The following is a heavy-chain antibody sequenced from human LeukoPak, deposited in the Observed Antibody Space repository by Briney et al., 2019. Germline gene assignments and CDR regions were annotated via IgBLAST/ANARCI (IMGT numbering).Heavy chain of an antibody. CDR1: VGSLSSYY. V-gene: IGHV4-59*01. Sequence: PSETLSLACTVSVGSLSSYYWSWIRQPPGKGLGWIGYIYYSGSTNYNPSLKSRVTISVDTSKNQFSLKLSSVTAADTAVYYCARGAELRYFDWPPGGMDVWGQGTTVTVSS. D-gene: IGHD3-9*01. J-gene: IGHJ6*02. CDR2: IYYSGST. CDR3: ARGAELRYFDWPPGGMDV.